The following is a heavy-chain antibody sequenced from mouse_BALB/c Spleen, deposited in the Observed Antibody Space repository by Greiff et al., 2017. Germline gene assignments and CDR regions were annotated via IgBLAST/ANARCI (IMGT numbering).Heavy chain of an antibody. D-gene: IGHD2-14*01. CDR2: INPYNDGT. Sequence: EVHLVESGPELVKPGASVKMSCKASGYTFTSYVMHWVKQKPGQGLEWIGYINPYNDGTKYNEKFKGKATLTSDKSSSTAYMELSSLTSEDSAVYYCARDYRYWYFDVWGAGTTVTVSS. V-gene: IGHV1-14*01. CDR3: ARDYRYWYFDV. CDR1: GYTFTSYV. J-gene: IGHJ1*01.